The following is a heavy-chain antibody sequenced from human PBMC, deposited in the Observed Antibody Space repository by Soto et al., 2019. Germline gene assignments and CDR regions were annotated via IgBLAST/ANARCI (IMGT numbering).Heavy chain of an antibody. D-gene: IGHD6-19*01. V-gene: IGHV1-18*04. Sequence: QVQLVQSGAEVKKPGASVKVSCKTSGYTFINFGVTWVRQAPGQGLEWMGWISPYNGNTDYAQKFRGRVTMTTDTSTSTVYLELRSLRSDDTAVYYCARDMPIAVAGNVQIDCGGQGTLVTVSS. CDR3: ARDMPIAVAGNVQIDC. J-gene: IGHJ4*02. CDR1: GYTFINFG. CDR2: ISPYNGNT.